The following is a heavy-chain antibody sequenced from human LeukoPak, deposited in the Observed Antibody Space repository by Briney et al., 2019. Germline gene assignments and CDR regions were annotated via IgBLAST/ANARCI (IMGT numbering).Heavy chain of an antibody. CDR1: GFTFSNYG. Sequence: QPGRSLRLSCEASGFTFSNYGIHWVRQTPGKGLEWVAAISSDGVEKHYADSVKGRFTISRDNSKSTLYLQMNSLRAEDTAPYYCAREGHYDILTGYSPLEYYFYYMDVWGKGTTVTVSS. D-gene: IGHD3-9*01. CDR2: ISSDGVEK. V-gene: IGHV3-30*04. J-gene: IGHJ6*03. CDR3: AREGHYDILTGYSPLEYYFYYMDV.